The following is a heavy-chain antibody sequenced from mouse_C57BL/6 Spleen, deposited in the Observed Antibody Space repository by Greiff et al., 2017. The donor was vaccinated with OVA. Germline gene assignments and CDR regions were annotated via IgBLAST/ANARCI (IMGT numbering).Heavy chain of an antibody. CDR1: GYTFTSYW. CDR2: INPSDSET. Sequence: QVQLQQPGAELVRPGSSVKLSCKASGYTFTSYWMHWVKQRPIQGLEWIGNINPSDSETHYNQKFKDKATLTVDKSSSTAYMQLSSLTSDESAVYYCARSGGSGAMDYWGQGTSVTVSS. V-gene: IGHV1-52*01. CDR3: ARSGGSGAMDY. D-gene: IGHD1-1*01. J-gene: IGHJ4*01.